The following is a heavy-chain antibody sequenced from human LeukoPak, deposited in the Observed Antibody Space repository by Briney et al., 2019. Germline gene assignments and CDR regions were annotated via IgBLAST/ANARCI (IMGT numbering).Heavy chain of an antibody. J-gene: IGHJ4*02. Sequence: GGSLRLSCVASGFTFSDYAMNWVRQAPGKGLEWVANIKQDGSEKYYVDSVKGRFTISRDNAKNSLYLQMNSLRAEDTAVYYCARDPGEDYWGQGTLVTVSS. D-gene: IGHD3-16*01. CDR2: IKQDGSEK. CDR3: ARDPGEDY. CDR1: GFTFSDYA. V-gene: IGHV3-7*03.